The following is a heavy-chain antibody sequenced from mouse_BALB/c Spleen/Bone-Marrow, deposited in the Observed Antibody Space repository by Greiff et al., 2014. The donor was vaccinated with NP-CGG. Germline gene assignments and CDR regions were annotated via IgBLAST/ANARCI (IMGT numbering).Heavy chain of an antibody. CDR1: GYTFTSYW. CDR3: ASPYGNYDAMDY. Sequence: VQLQESGAELARPGASVKLSCKASGYTFTSYWMQWVKQRPGQGPEWIGAIYPGDGDTRYTQKFRGEATLTADKSSNTAYMQLSSLTSKDSAVYFCASPYGNYDAMDYWGQGTSVTVSS. CDR2: IYPGDGDT. D-gene: IGHD2-1*01. J-gene: IGHJ4*01. V-gene: IGHV1-87*01.